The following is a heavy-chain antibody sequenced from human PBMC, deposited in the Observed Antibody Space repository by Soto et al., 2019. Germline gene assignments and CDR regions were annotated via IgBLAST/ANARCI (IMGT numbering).Heavy chain of an antibody. CDR3: GRDVRASGEMFDY. V-gene: IGHV3-23*01. Sequence: GGSLRLSCAASGFTFTNYGLSWVRQAPGKGLDWVATVSGDASNTHYADSVKGRFTISRDNSKSILFLQMKSLRVEDTAIYYCGRDVRASGEMFDYWGQGTQVTVSS. CDR1: GFTFTNYG. J-gene: IGHJ4*02. D-gene: IGHD4-17*01. CDR2: VSGDASNT.